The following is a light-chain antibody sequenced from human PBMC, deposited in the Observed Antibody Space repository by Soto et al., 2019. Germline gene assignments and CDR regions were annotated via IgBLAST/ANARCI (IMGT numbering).Light chain of an antibody. CDR2: GAS. Sequence: IGLTQSPGTLSLSPGERATLSCRASQSVSSSYLAWYQQKPGQAPRLLIYGASSRATGIPDRFSGSGSGTDFTLTISSLQPDDFATYYCQQYSSHSTFGQGTKV. J-gene: IGKJ1*01. V-gene: IGKV3-20*01. CDR1: QSVSSSY. CDR3: QQYSSHST.